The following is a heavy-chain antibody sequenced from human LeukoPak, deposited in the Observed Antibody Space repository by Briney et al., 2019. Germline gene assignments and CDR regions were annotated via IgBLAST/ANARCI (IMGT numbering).Heavy chain of an antibody. D-gene: IGHD1-26*01. J-gene: IGHJ2*01. CDR1: GGSISSGGYS. CDR3: ARGEWKLLSHYWYFDL. CDR2: IYHSGST. Sequence: SQTLSLTCAVSGGSISSGGYSWSWIRQPPGKGLEWIGYIYHSGSTYYNPSLKSRVTISVDRSKNQFSLRLNSVTPEDTAVYYCARGEWKLLSHYWYFDLWGRGTLVTVSS. V-gene: IGHV4-30-2*01.